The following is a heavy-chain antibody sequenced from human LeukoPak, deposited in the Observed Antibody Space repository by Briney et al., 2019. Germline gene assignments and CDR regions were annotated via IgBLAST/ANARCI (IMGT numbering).Heavy chain of an antibody. CDR2: IWYDGSNK. CDR1: GFTVSSNY. D-gene: IGHD1-26*01. V-gene: IGHV3-33*08. J-gene: IGHJ4*02. CDR3: ARGSEHFDY. Sequence: GSLRLSCAASGFTVSSNYMSWVRQAPGKGLEWVAVIWYDGSNKYYADSVKGRFTISRGNSKNTLYLQMNSLRAEDTAVYYCARGSEHFDYWGQGTLVTVSS.